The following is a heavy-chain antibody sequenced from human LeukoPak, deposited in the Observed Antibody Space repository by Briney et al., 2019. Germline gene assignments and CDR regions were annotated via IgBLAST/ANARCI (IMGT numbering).Heavy chain of an antibody. CDR2: INWNGGRT. V-gene: IGHV3-20*04. CDR1: GFTFDDYG. Sequence: GGSLRLSCAASGFTFDDYGMSWVRQGPGKGLEWVSGINWNGGRTGYADSVKGRFTISRDNAKNSLYLQMNSLRAEDTALYYCARDPGAIVVITEWYFDLWGRGTLVTVSS. CDR3: ARDPGAIVVITEWYFDL. D-gene: IGHD3-22*01. J-gene: IGHJ2*01.